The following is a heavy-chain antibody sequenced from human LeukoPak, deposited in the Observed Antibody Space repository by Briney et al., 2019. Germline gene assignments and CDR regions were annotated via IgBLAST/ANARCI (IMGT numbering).Heavy chain of an antibody. CDR2: IYYSGST. J-gene: IGHJ4*02. V-gene: IGHV4-59*01. CDR1: GGSISSYY. D-gene: IGHD3-10*01. Sequence: SETLSLTCTVSGGSISSYYWSWIRQPPGKGLEWIGYIYYSGSTNYNPSLKSRATISVDTSKNQFSLKLSSVTAADTAVYYCARDLRFGEFDYWGQGTLVTVSS. CDR3: ARDLRFGEFDY.